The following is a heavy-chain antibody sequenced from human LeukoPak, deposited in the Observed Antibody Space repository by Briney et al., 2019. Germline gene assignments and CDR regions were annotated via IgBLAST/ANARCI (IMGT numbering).Heavy chain of an antibody. Sequence: PGGSLRLSCAASGFTFSSYELYWVRQAPGKGLEWISYISSSSTIIKYADSVRGRFTISGDDARESLYLQMSSLRADDTAIYYCGASRQYVGAFDIWGQGTLVTVSS. D-gene: IGHD3-16*01. CDR2: ISSSSTII. CDR1: GFTFSSYE. CDR3: GASRQYVGAFDI. J-gene: IGHJ3*02. V-gene: IGHV3-48*03.